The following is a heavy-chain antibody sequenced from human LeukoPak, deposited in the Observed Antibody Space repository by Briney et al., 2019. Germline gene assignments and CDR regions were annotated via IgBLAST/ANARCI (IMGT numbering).Heavy chain of an antibody. J-gene: IGHJ3*02. CDR2: ISSSSSYI. V-gene: IGHV3-21*01. D-gene: IGHD2-2*01. CDR3: ARVRGYCSSTSCYEGLFDAFDI. CDR1: GFTFSSYS. Sequence: GGSLRLSCAASGFTFSSYSMNCVRQAPGKGLEWVSSISSSSSYIYYADSVKGRFTISRDNAKNSLYLQMNSLRAEDTAVYYCARVRGYCSSTSCYEGLFDAFDIWGQGTMVTVSS.